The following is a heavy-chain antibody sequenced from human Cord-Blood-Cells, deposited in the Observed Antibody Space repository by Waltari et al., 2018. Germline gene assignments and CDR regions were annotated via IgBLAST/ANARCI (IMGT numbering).Heavy chain of an antibody. Sequence: EVQLVESGGGLVQPGGSLKLSCEASGVTFGGSAMHWVRQVTGKGLWWLGRIGSKATSYATAYAASVKGRFTISRDDSKNTAYLQMNSLKTEDTAVYYCTRAYDFWSGPDYGMDVWGQGP. CDR2: IGSKATSYAT. J-gene: IGHJ6*02. D-gene: IGHD3-3*01. CDR1: GVTFGGSA. CDR3: TRAYDFWSGPDYGMDV. V-gene: IGHV3-73*02.